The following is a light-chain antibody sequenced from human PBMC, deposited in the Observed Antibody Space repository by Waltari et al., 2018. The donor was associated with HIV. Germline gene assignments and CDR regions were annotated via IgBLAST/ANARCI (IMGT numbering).Light chain of an antibody. Sequence: QSALTQPASVSGSPGQSITISCTGTSSDVGGYTYVSWYQQHPGKAPKLMIYDVSKRPSGVSNRFSGSKSGNTASLTISGLQAKDEADYYCCSYAGSSTPVVFGGGTKLTVL. J-gene: IGLJ2*01. CDR3: CSYAGSSTPVV. CDR2: DVS. V-gene: IGLV2-23*02. CDR1: SSDVGGYTY.